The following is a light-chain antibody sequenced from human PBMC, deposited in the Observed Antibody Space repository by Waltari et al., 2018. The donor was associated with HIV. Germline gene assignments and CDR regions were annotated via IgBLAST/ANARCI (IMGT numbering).Light chain of an antibody. V-gene: IGLV2-14*01. CDR3: SSYTTSSTWV. CDR1: SSDIGGYKY. Sequence: QSALTQPASVSGSTGQSITISCTGTSSDIGGYKYGSWSHQQPGKDPKLMISEVSNRPSGVSNRFSGSKSGNTASLTISGLQAEDEADYYCSSYTTSSTWVFGGGTKLTVL. CDR2: EVS. J-gene: IGLJ3*02.